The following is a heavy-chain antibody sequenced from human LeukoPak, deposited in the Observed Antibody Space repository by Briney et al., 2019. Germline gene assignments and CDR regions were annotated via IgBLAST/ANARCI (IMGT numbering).Heavy chain of an antibody. CDR3: ARGRVSSSTYYSTYYYYFYMDV. J-gene: IGHJ6*03. Sequence: SETLSLTCTVSGGSISSYYWSWIRQPAGKGLESIGHISTSGSTNYNPSLKSRVTMSVDTSKNHFSLDLTSVTAADTAVYFCARGRVSSSTYYSTYYYYFYMDVWGKGTTVIVSS. V-gene: IGHV4-4*07. D-gene: IGHD4-11*01. CDR1: GGSISSYY. CDR2: ISTSGST.